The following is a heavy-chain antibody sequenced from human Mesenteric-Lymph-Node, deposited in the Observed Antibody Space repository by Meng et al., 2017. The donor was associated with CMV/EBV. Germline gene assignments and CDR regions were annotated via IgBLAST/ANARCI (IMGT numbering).Heavy chain of an antibody. CDR1: GGSFSGYS. CDR2: INHSGST. Sequence: GGSFSGYSWSWIRPPPGKGLEWIGEINHSGSTNYNPSLKSRVTISVDTSKNQFSLKLSSVTAADTAVYYCARGQSSKFRSSTSCYGYWGQGTLVTVSS. D-gene: IGHD2-2*01. V-gene: IGHV4-34*01. CDR3: ARGQSSKFRSSTSCYGY. J-gene: IGHJ4*02.